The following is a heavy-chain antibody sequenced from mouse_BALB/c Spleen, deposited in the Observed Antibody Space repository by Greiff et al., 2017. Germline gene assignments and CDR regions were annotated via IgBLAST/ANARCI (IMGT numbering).Heavy chain of an antibody. Sequence: EVQLVESGGGLVQPGGSRKLSCAASGFTFSSFGMHWVRQAPEKGLEWVAYISSGSSTIYYADTVKGRFTISRDNPKNTLFLQMTSLRSEDTAMYYCARSRTTVVAYYAMDYWGQGTSVTVSS. J-gene: IGHJ4*01. CDR3: ARSRTTVVAYYAMDY. D-gene: IGHD1-1*01. CDR2: ISSGSSTI. CDR1: GFTFSSFG. V-gene: IGHV5-17*02.